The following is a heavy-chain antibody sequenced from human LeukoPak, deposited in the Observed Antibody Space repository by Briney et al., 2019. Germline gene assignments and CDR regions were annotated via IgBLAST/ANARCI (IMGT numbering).Heavy chain of an antibody. Sequence: SETLSLTCTVSGGSISSYYWSWFRLPPGKGLEWIAYTHSTAETNYNPSLKSRVSISVDTSKNQISPKLTSVTAADTAVYYCARHENSGTYPLEYWGQGTLVTVS. V-gene: IGHV4-59*08. CDR2: THSTAET. CDR1: GGSISSYY. J-gene: IGHJ4*02. D-gene: IGHD3-10*01. CDR3: ARHENSGTYPLEY.